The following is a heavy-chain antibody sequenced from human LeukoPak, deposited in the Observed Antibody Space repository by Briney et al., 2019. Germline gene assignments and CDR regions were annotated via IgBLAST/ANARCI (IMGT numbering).Heavy chain of an antibody. V-gene: IGHV4-59*08. CDR2: IYYSGST. CDR1: GGSFSGYY. J-gene: IGHJ4*02. CDR3: ARAEHDYGDYAPVDY. D-gene: IGHD4-17*01. Sequence: SETLSLTCAVYGGSFSGYYWSWIRQPPGKGLEWIGYIYYSGSTNYNPSLKSRVTISVDTSKNQFSLKLSSVTAADTAVYYCARAEHDYGDYAPVDYWGQGTLVTVSS.